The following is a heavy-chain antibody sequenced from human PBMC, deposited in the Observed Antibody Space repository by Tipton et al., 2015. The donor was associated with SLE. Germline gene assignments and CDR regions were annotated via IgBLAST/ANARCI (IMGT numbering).Heavy chain of an antibody. V-gene: IGHV4-38-2*01. J-gene: IGHJ4*02. CDR1: GYSIGSGYY. CDR3: VSGVGNTGRFHY. Sequence: TLSLTRAVSGYSIGSGYYWGWIRQAPVKGLERIGIVYRTASYNPSLKSRVTVSVETSKNEVSLKLNSVTASDTAVYYCVSGVGNTGRFHYWGQGALVTVSS. CDR2: VYRTA. D-gene: IGHD1-14*01.